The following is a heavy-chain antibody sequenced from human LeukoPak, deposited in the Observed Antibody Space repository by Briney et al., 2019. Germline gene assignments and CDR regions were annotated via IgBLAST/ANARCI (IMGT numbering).Heavy chain of an antibody. D-gene: IGHD3-3*01. CDR2: ISSSSSTI. Sequence: PGGSLRLSCAASGFTFSSYSMNWVRQAPGKGLEWVSYISSSSSTIYYADSVKGRFTISRDNAKNSLYLQMNSLRAEDTAVYYCARERYDFWSAPGDYWGQGTLVTVSS. CDR1: GFTFSSYS. J-gene: IGHJ4*02. CDR3: ARERYDFWSAPGDY. V-gene: IGHV3-48*01.